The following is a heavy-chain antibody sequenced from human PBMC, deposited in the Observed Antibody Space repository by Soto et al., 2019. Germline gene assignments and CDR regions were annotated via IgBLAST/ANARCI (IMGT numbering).Heavy chain of an antibody. CDR1: GYTFTSYG. CDR3: ARNQPYGGAFHY. Sequence: QVQLVQSGAEVKKPGASVKVYCKTSGYTFTSYGISWVRQAPGQGLEWMGWISVYNGNTNSAQKLQGRVTMTTDTSMSNSHMTLRCLRSADTTVYYWARNQPYGGAFHYGGHGTLLTVS. CDR2: ISVYNGNT. V-gene: IGHV1-18*01. D-gene: IGHD2-21*01. J-gene: IGHJ4*01.